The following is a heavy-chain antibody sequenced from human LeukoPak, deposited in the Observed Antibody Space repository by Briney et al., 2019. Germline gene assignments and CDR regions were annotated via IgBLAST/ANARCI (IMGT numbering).Heavy chain of an antibody. Sequence: GGSLRLSCAASGFTFNNYAMSWVRQAPGKGLEWVSTISGGGGSTYYADSVKGRFTISRDNSKNTLYLQMNSLRAEDTALYYCAKDSSSSPSVFHCWGQGTLVTVSS. J-gene: IGHJ4*02. V-gene: IGHV3-23*01. CDR1: GFTFNNYA. CDR2: ISGGGGST. CDR3: AKDSSSSPSVFHC. D-gene: IGHD6-6*01.